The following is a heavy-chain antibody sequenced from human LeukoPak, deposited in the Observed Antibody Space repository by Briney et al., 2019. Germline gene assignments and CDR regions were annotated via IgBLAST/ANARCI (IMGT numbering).Heavy chain of an antibody. CDR1: GFSFSNYA. D-gene: IGHD4-17*01. V-gene: IGHV3-23*01. CDR3: AKIAPWGAVTTTDGFDY. J-gene: IGHJ4*02. Sequence: EGSLRLSCAASGFSFSNYAMSWVRQAPGKGLEWVSSISDSGAATYYADSVKGRFTISRDNSKNTLYLQLNSLGAEDTAVYYCAKIAPWGAVTTTDGFDYWGQGTLVTVSS. CDR2: ISDSGAAT.